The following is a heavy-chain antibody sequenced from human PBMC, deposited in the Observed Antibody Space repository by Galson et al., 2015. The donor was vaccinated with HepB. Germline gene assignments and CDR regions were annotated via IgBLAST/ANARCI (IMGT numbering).Heavy chain of an antibody. CDR1: GYTFTSYA. V-gene: IGHV7-4-1*02. Sequence: SVKVSCKASGYTFTSYAMNWVRQAPGQGLEWMGWINTNTGNPTYAQGFTGRFVFSSDTSVSTAYLQISSLKAEDTAVYYCARERLPDDSSGFDYWGQGTLVTVSS. D-gene: IGHD3-22*01. CDR2: INTNTGNP. CDR3: ARERLPDDSSGFDY. J-gene: IGHJ4*02.